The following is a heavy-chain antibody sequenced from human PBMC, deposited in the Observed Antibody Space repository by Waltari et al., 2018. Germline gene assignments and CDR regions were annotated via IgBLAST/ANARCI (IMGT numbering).Heavy chain of an antibody. CDR1: GYTFTSYD. V-gene: IGHV1-8*01. CDR2: MNPNSGNT. CDR3: ARAGSGYIAAFDI. Sequence: QVQLVQSGAEVKKPGASVKVSCTASGYTFTSYDSTWVRPATGQGLEWMGWMNPNSGNTGYAQKFQGRVTMTRNTSISTAYMELSSLRSEDTAVYYCARAGSGYIAAFDIWGQGTMVTVSS. J-gene: IGHJ3*02. D-gene: IGHD3-22*01.